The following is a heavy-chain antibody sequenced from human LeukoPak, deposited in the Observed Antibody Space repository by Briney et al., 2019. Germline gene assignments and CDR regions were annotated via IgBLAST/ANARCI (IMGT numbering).Heavy chain of an antibody. Sequence: KPSETLSLTCAVSGYSISSGYYWGWIRQPPGKGLEWIGSIYHSGSTYYNPSLKSRVTISVDTSKNQFSLKLSSVTAADTAVYYCTRDRSDYYDSSGHDAFDIWGQGTMVTVSS. D-gene: IGHD3-22*01. CDR2: IYHSGST. V-gene: IGHV4-38-2*02. CDR3: TRDRSDYYDSSGHDAFDI. J-gene: IGHJ3*02. CDR1: GYSISSGYY.